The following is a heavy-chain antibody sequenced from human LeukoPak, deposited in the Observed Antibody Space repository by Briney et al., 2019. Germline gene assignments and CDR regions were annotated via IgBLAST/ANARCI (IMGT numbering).Heavy chain of an antibody. V-gene: IGHV3-74*01. D-gene: IGHD3-16*01. CDR2: IDSDGSNS. J-gene: IGHJ3*02. Sequence: GGSLRLSCAASGFAFSNYWLHWVRQAPGKGLVWVSRIDSDGSNSIYGDSVKGRFTISRDNAKNTLYLQLSSLRADDTAVYYCARGGGDHAFDIWGQGTMVTVST. CDR3: ARGGGDHAFDI. CDR1: GFAFSNYW.